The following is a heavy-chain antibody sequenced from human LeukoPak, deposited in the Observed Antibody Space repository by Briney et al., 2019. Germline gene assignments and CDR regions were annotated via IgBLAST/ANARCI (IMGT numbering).Heavy chain of an antibody. D-gene: IGHD3-22*01. CDR1: GYTFTGYY. Sequence: ASVKVSCKASGYTFTGYYMHWVRQAPGQGLEWMGWINPNSGGTNYAQKFQGRVTMTRDTSIGTAYMELSRLRSDDTAVYYCARVVDYYDSSGYYGYWGQGTLVTVSS. V-gene: IGHV1-2*02. CDR3: ARVVDYYDSSGYYGY. CDR2: INPNSGGT. J-gene: IGHJ4*02.